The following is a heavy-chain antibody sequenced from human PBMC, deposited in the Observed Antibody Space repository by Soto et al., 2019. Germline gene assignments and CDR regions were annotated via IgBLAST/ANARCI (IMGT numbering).Heavy chain of an antibody. V-gene: IGHV4-4*08. CDR2: ILNFGST. J-gene: IGHJ5*02. D-gene: IGHD3-10*01. CDR3: ARGGSGMGFDP. CDR1: VDSISSDS. Sequence: QVQLQEAGPGLAKSSETLSLTCTVSVDSISSDSWSWIRQPPGKGLGGIGHILNFGSTNYNPSLKSRVTXSXXTSKNQFSLKLSSVTAADTAVYYCARGGSGMGFDPWGQGTLVTVSS.